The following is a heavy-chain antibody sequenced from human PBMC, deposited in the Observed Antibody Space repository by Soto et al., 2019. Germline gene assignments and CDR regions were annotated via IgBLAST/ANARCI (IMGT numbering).Heavy chain of an antibody. CDR1: GFTFSSYG. V-gene: IGHV3-33*01. J-gene: IGHJ4*02. CDR2: IWYDGSNK. CDR3: ARGNGEASLSY. D-gene: IGHD1-1*01. Sequence: PGGSLRLSCAASGFTFSSYGMHWVRQAPGKGLEWVAVIWYDGSNKYYADSVKGRFTISRDNSKNTLYLQMNSLRAEDTAVYYCARGNGEASLSYWGQGTLVTVSS.